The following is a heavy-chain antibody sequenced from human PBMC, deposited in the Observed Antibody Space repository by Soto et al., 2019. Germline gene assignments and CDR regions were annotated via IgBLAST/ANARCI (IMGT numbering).Heavy chain of an antibody. CDR2: IRSKTDGGTT. CDR3: TTTRPGTNVFDN. D-gene: IGHD6-13*01. V-gene: IGHV3-15*01. CDR1: GVTFSNAW. Sequence: GGSLRLTCAASGVTFSNAWMNWVRKAPGKGLEYIGRIRSKTDGGTTEYAAPVEGRFTVSRDDSTNPLYLQMSGLKTEDTAVYYCTTTRPGTNVFDNWGQGTLVTVSS. J-gene: IGHJ3*02.